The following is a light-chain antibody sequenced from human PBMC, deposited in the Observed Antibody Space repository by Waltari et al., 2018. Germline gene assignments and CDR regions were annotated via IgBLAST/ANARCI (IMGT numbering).Light chain of an antibody. Sequence: DVVMIQSPLYLPVSLGQPASLPFMPTQSLVSSDGHTYLNWFQQRPGQSPRRLIYKVSNRDAGVPDRFSGSGSGNDFTLKIIRVEAEDVGVYYCMQGTHWPLTFGGGTKVEIK. CDR1: QSLVSSDGHTY. CDR2: KVS. CDR3: MQGTHWPLT. J-gene: IGKJ4*01. V-gene: IGKV2-30*01.